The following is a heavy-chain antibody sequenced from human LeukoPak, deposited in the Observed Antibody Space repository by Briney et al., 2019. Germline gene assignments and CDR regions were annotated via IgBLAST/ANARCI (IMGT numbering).Heavy chain of an antibody. V-gene: IGHV4-61*02. D-gene: IGHD3-9*01. CDR2: VYVGGDT. CDR3: ARGSYDNYDDP. J-gene: IGHJ5*02. CDR1: GDSISSGVYY. Sequence: SETLSLTCTVSGDSISSGVYYWSWIRQSAGRELEWIGRVYVGGDTNYNPSLNSRLTIKLDSSRNQFSLKLTSVTAADTAVYYCARGSYDNYDDPWGQGILVTVSS.